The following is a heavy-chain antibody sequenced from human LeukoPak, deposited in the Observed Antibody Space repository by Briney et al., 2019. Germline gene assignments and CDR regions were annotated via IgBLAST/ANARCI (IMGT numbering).Heavy chain of an antibody. D-gene: IGHD3-22*01. CDR3: ARDRYYYDSSGYYVFDY. V-gene: IGHV4-59*12. CDR2: MSYSGST. J-gene: IGHJ4*02. CDR1: GGSFSSYY. Sequence: PSETLSLTCAVYGGSFSSYYWSWIRQPPGKGLEWIGYMSYSGSTNYNPSLKSRVTISLDTSKNQFSLKLSSVTAADTAVYYCARDRYYYDSSGYYVFDYWGQGTLVTVSS.